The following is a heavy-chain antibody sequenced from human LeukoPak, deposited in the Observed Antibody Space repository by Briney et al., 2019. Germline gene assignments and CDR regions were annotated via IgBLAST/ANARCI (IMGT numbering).Heavy chain of an antibody. Sequence: GESLKISCKGSGYTFTTYWIAWVRQMPEKGLEWMGIINPGDSDTRYSPSFQGQVTISADKSISTAYLQWSSLKASDTAMYYCASSDGGQPIDYWGQGTLVTVSS. J-gene: IGHJ4*02. CDR2: INPGDSDT. CDR1: GYTFTTYW. V-gene: IGHV5-51*01. CDR3: ASSDGGQPIDY.